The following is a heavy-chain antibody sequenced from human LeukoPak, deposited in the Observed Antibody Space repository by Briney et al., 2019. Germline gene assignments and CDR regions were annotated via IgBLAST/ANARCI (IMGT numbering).Heavy chain of an antibody. D-gene: IGHD4-17*01. V-gene: IGHV1-69*06. Sequence: SVKVSCKASGGTFSSYAISWVRQAPGQGLEWMGGIIPIFGTANYAQKFQGRVTITADKSTSTAYMELSSLRSDDTAVYYCARDTYGDYGDTGYNCMDVWGKGTTVTVSS. CDR1: GGTFSSYA. J-gene: IGHJ6*03. CDR2: IIPIFGTA. CDR3: ARDTYGDYGDTGYNCMDV.